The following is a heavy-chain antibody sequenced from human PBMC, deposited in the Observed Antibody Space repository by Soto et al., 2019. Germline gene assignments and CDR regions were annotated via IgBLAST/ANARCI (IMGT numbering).Heavy chain of an antibody. J-gene: IGHJ6*02. V-gene: IGHV3-73*01. CDR2: IRSKANSYAT. CDR1: GFTFSGSA. D-gene: IGHD3-3*01. Sequence: GGSLRLSRAASGFTFSGSAMHWVRQASGKGLEWVGRIRSKANSYATAYAASVKGRFTISRDDSKNTAYLQMNSLRAEDTAVYYCARDSTYYDFWSGYPSGYYYGMDVWGQGTTVTVSS. CDR3: ARDSTYYDFWSGYPSGYYYGMDV.